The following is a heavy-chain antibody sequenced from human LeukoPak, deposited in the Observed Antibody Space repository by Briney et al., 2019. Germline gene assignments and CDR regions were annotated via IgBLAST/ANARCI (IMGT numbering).Heavy chain of an antibody. Sequence: SETLSLTCTVSGGSISGGTYYWGWIRQPPGKGLEWIGSIYYSGGTYYNPSLKSRVTMSVDTSKNQFSLKLSSVTAADTAVYYCARVWRSSSSPYFFDYWGQGTLVTVSS. V-gene: IGHV4-39*01. CDR3: ARVWRSSSSPYFFDY. J-gene: IGHJ4*02. D-gene: IGHD6-13*01. CDR1: GGSISGGTYY. CDR2: IYYSGGT.